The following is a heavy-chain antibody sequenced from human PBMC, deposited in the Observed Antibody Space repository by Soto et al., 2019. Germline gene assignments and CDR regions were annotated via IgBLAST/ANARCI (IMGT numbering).Heavy chain of an antibody. D-gene: IGHD3-10*01. J-gene: IGHJ6*02. V-gene: IGHV3-23*01. Sequence: GGSLRLSCAASRFTFSRYAMSWVRQAPGKGLEWVSAISGSGASTYYADSVKGRFTISRDNSKNTLYLQMNSLRAEDTAVYYCAKSRLLMWFGESMEGMDVWGQGTTVTVS. CDR1: RFTFSRYA. CDR2: ISGSGAST. CDR3: AKSRLLMWFGESMEGMDV.